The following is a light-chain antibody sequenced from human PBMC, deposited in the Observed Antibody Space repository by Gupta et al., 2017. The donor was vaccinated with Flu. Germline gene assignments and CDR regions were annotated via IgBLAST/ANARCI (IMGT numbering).Light chain of an antibody. V-gene: IGLV1-47*01. CDR3: ASWDDSLTGV. Sequence: QSVLTQPPSVSGTPGQTVTISCSGSSSNIGINFVYWYQQLPGTAPKLLIYRNNQRPSGVPDRFSASKSGTSASLAISGLRSEDEADYYCASWDDSLTGVFGGGTKLTVL. CDR2: RNN. J-gene: IGLJ3*02. CDR1: SSNIGINF.